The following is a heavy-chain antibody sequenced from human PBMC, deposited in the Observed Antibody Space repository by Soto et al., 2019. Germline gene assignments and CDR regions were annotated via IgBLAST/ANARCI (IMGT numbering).Heavy chain of an antibody. CDR2: INHSGST. V-gene: IGHV4-34*01. J-gene: IGHJ4*02. CDR1: GGSFRGYY. Sequence: QGQLQQWGAGLLKPTEPLSLTCAGYGGSFRGYYWSWIRQPPGKGLEWIGEINHSGSTNYNPSLKSRVTISVDTSKNQFSLKLSSVTAADTAVYYCARGDPTDYWGQGTLVTVSS. CDR3: ARGDPTDY.